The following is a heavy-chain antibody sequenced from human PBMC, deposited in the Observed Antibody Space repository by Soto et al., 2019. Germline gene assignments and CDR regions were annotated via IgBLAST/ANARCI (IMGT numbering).Heavy chain of an antibody. Sequence: QVQLVESGGGVVQPGRSLRLSCAASGFTFSSYALHWVRQAPGKGLEWVAVISYDGSNKYYADSVKGRFTISRDNSKNTLYLQMNSLGAEDTAVYYCAKGIFMVRGVIPNYYYYYGMDVWGQGTTVTVSS. CDR3: AKGIFMVRGVIPNYYYYYGMDV. V-gene: IGHV3-30*18. CDR1: GFTFSSYA. D-gene: IGHD3-10*01. J-gene: IGHJ6*02. CDR2: ISYDGSNK.